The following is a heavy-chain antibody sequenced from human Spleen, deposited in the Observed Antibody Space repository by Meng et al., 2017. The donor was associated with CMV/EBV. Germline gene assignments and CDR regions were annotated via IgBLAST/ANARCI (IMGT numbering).Heavy chain of an antibody. CDR2: ISSSGSTI. CDR3: ARTEAEYYYDSSGYRRAEYFQH. Sequence: YRSWIREAPGKGLEWVSYISSSGSTIYYADSVKGRFTISRDNAKNSLYLQMNSLRAEDTAVYYCARTEAEYYYDSSGYRRAEYFQHWGQGTLVTVSS. V-gene: IGHV3-11*01. D-gene: IGHD3-22*01. CDR1: Y. J-gene: IGHJ1*01.